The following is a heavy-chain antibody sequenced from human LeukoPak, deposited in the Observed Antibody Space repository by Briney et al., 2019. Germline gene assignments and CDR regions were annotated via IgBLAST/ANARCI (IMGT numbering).Heavy chain of an antibody. CDR1: GYTFTGYY. CDR2: INPNSGGT. J-gene: IGHJ4*02. CDR3: ARTSSPYSNYEDY. Sequence: ASVTVSCKASGYTFTGYYMHWVRQAPGQGLEWMGWINPNSGGTNYAQKFQGRVTMTRDTSISTAYMELSRLRSDDTAVYYCARTSSPYSNYEDYWGQGTLVTVSS. V-gene: IGHV1-2*02. D-gene: IGHD4-11*01.